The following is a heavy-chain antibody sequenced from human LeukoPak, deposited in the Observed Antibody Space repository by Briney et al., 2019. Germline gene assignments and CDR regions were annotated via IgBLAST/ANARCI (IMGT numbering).Heavy chain of an antibody. CDR2: IKQDGSEK. Sequence: GGSLRLSCAASGFTFSSYAMSWVRQAPGKGLEWVANIKQDGSEKYYVDSVKGRFTISRDNAKNSLYLQMNSLRAEDTAVYYCARDEYCSGGSCYSYYYYYYMDVWGKGTTVTISS. V-gene: IGHV3-7*01. CDR3: ARDEYCSGGSCYSYYYYYYMDV. D-gene: IGHD2-15*01. CDR1: GFTFSSYA. J-gene: IGHJ6*03.